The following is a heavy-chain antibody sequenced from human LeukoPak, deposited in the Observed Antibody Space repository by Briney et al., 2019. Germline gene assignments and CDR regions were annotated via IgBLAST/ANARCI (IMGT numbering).Heavy chain of an antibody. Sequence: GGSLRLSCAASGFTFDDYAMHWVRHAPGKGLECVSGISWNSGSIGYADSVKGRFTISRDNAKNSLYLQMNSLRPEDMALYYCVKSVYYDSSGPFDYWGQGTLVTVSS. J-gene: IGHJ4*02. V-gene: IGHV3-9*03. CDR1: GFTFDDYA. CDR3: VKSVYYDSSGPFDY. CDR2: ISWNSGSI. D-gene: IGHD3-22*01.